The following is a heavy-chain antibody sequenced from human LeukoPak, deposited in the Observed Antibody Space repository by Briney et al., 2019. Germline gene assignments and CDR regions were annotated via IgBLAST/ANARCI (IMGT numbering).Heavy chain of an antibody. CDR3: ARGWYGPDS. Sequence: GRSLRLSCAASGVTFSGHSMHWVRHAPGKGLVWVSVIRRDGNITNYADAVKGPPSLSRDNAKNTLYLQMNRLRVEDTAVYSCARGWYGPDSCGQGTLVTVSS. D-gene: IGHD1-14*01. V-gene: IGHV3-74*01. J-gene: IGHJ5*01. CDR1: GVTFSGHS. CDR2: IRRDGNIT.